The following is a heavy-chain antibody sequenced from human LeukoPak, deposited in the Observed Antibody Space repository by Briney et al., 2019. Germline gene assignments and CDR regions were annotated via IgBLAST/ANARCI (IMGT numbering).Heavy chain of an antibody. V-gene: IGHV3-30*18. J-gene: IGHJ5*02. Sequence: GGSLRLSCAASGFTFSSYGMHWVRQAPGKGLEWVAVISYDGSNKYYADSVKGRFTISRDNSKNTLYLQMNSLRAEDTAVYYCAKDGRAVLLRYFDSAFGWFDPWGQGTLVTVSS. CDR1: GFTFSSYG. D-gene: IGHD3-9*01. CDR3: AKDGRAVLLRYFDSAFGWFDP. CDR2: ISYDGSNK.